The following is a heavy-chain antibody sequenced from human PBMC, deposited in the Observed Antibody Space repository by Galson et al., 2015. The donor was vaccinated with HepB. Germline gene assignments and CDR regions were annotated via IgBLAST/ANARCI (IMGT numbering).Heavy chain of an antibody. D-gene: IGHD3-10*01. CDR1: GGTFRSHT. V-gene: IGHV1-69*02. J-gene: IGHJ3*02. Sequence: SVKVSCKASGGTFRSHTVSWVRQAPGQGLEWMGRIIPLLGIENYAQKFQGRFTVTADESTTIVYMELSSLRSEDPAVYYCARHRDLGPLWFGETNAFDIWGQGTMVTVSS. CDR2: IIPLLGIE. CDR3: ARHRDLGPLWFGETNAFDI.